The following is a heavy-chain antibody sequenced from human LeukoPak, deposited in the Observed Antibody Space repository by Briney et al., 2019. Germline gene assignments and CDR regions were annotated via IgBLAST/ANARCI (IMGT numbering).Heavy chain of an antibody. CDR2: IYYSGST. J-gene: IGHJ5*02. Sequence: PSETLSLTCTVSGGSISSYYWSWIRQPPGKGLEWIGYIYYSGSTNYNPSLKSRVTISVDTSKNQFSLKLSSVTAADTAVYYCARSPPCDSSGHTYWFDPWGQGTLVTVSS. CDR1: GGSISSYY. D-gene: IGHD3-22*01. CDR3: ARSPPCDSSGHTYWFDP. V-gene: IGHV4-59*01.